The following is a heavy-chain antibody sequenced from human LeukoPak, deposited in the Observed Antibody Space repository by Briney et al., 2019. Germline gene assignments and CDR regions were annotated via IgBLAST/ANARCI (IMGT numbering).Heavy chain of an antibody. J-gene: IGHJ4*02. D-gene: IGHD2-15*01. V-gene: IGHV4-39*07. CDR3: ARDKAYTSGGGFDY. CDR2: IDHSGYT. Sequence: SETLSLTCTVSGGSISSSSYYWGWIRQPPGKGLEWIGSIDHSGYTFYNLSLKSRVTISVDTSKNEFSLKLSSVIAADTAVYYCARDKAYTSGGGFDYWVQGTLVTVSS. CDR1: GGSISSSSYY.